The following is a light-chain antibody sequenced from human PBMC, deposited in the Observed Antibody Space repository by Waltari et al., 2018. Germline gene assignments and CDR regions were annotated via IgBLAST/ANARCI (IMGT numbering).Light chain of an antibody. CDR2: AAS. CDR3: QHSFETPYS. J-gene: IGKJ2*03. V-gene: IGKV1-39*01. Sequence: DIHMTQSPPSLSASIGDRVTITCRASENIGSYLNWYQQKSGEVPRLLIYAASTLQSGVPPRFSGSRSGTDFTFTISRLQPEDCAVYYCQHSFETPYSFGQAT. CDR1: ENIGSY.